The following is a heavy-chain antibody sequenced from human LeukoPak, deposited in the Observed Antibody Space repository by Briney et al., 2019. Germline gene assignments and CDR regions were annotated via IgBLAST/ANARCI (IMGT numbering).Heavy chain of an antibody. CDR2: ISYDGSNK. Sequence: GRSLRLSCAASGFTFSSYGMHWVRQAPGKGLEWVAVISYDGSNKYYADSVKGRFTISRDNSKNTLYLQMNSLRAEDTAVYYCAKDPQLLWFGEFLGHYFDYWGQGTLVTVSS. D-gene: IGHD3-10*01. CDR1: GFTFSSYG. V-gene: IGHV3-30*18. J-gene: IGHJ4*02. CDR3: AKDPQLLWFGEFLGHYFDY.